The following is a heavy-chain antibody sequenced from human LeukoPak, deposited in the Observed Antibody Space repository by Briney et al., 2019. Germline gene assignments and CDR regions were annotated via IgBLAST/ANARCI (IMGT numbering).Heavy chain of an antibody. D-gene: IGHD3-10*01. CDR2: IYYSGSD. J-gene: IGHJ4*02. CDR3: ARAGITMVRGPISD. CDR1: GGSISSYY. Sequence: SETLSLTCTVSGGSISSYYWSWIRQPRGKGLEWIGYIYYSGSDNYNPSRKSRVTISVDTSKNQFSLKLSSVTAADTAVYYCARAGITMVRGPISDWGQGTLVTVSS. V-gene: IGHV4-59*01.